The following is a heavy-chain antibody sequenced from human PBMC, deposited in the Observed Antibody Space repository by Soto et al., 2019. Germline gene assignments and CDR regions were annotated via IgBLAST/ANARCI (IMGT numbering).Heavy chain of an antibody. CDR3: AGDPDSHYNDSHASSYP. Sequence: QVQLVQSGAEVKKPGSSVKVSCKASGGTFSTYTITWVRQAPGQGLEWMGRIIPIMGIMNYAQKFQGRVTISADKFTGTAYMELTGLRSDDTAVYYCAGDPDSHYNDSHASSYPWGQGTLVTVSS. CDR1: GGTFSTYT. V-gene: IGHV1-69*08. J-gene: IGHJ5*02. D-gene: IGHD4-4*01. CDR2: IIPIMGIM.